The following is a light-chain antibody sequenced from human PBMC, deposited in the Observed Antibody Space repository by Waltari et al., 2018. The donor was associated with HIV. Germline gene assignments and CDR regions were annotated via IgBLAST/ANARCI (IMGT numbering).Light chain of an antibody. CDR2: EVS. V-gene: IGLV2-23*02. CDR1: SIAVGSYNL. Sequence: QSALTQPASVSGSPGQSITISCTGTSIAVGSYNLVSWYQQHPGKAPKLMIYEVSKRPSGVSNRFSGSKSGNTASLTISGLQAEDEADYYCCSYAGSSTWVFGGGTKLTVL. CDR3: CSYAGSSTWV. J-gene: IGLJ3*02.